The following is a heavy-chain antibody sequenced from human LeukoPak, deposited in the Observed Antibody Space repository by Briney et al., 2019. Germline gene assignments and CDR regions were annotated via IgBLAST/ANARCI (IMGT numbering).Heavy chain of an antibody. CDR3: ARGLGGLQWELTGAFDI. D-gene: IGHD1-26*01. Sequence: ASVKVSCKASGYTFTSYYMHWVRQAPGQGLEWMGIINPSGGSTSYAQKFQGRVTMTRDTSTSTVYMELSSLRSEDTAVYYCARGLGGLQWELTGAFDIWGQGTMVTVSS. CDR1: GYTFTSYY. CDR2: INPSGGST. V-gene: IGHV1-46*01. J-gene: IGHJ3*02.